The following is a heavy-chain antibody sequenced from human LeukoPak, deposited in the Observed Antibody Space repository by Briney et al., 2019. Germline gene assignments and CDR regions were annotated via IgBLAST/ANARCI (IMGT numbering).Heavy chain of an antibody. CDR1: GYSFTNYW. V-gene: IGHV5-51*01. CDR3: ARLDYYDFWSGLQTPTKKIMAGSSQFDY. CDR2: IYPGDSDT. J-gene: IGHJ4*02. D-gene: IGHD3-3*01. Sequence: GESLKISCEGSGYSFTNYWIGWVRQMPGKGLEWMGIIYPGDSDTRYSPSFQGQVTISADKSISTAYLQWSSLKASDTAMYHCARLDYYDFWSGLQTPTKKIMAGSSQFDYWGQGTLVTVSS.